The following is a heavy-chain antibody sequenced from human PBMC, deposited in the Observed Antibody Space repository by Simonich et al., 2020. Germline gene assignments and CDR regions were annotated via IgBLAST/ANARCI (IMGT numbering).Heavy chain of an antibody. D-gene: IGHD2-15*01. CDR2: ISAYNGNT. J-gene: IGHJ4*02. CDR3: ARASRGTWWYYYFDY. CDR1: GYTFTSYG. V-gene: IGHV1-18*01. Sequence: QVQLVQSGAEVKKPGASVKVSCKASGYTFTSYGISWVRQAPGQGLEWMGWISAYNGNTNDAQKLQGRVTMTTDTSTSTADMELRSLRSDDTAVYYCARASRGTWWYYYFDYWGQGTLVTVSS.